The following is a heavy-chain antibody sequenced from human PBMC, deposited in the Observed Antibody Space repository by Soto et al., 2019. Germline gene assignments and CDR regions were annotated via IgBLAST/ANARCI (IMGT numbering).Heavy chain of an antibody. D-gene: IGHD1-26*01. CDR3: AKGFFVGATTSPFES. CDR2: ISYDGKNQ. Sequence: VRLVQSGGGVVQPGRALTLACVASGFTFDNYGMLWVRQAPGQGLDWVAVISYDGKNQYYEGSVKGRFTISRDNSRNTLYLQMNNLRPEDTGVYYCAKGFFVGATTSPFESWGQGTLVAVST. CDR1: GFTFDNYG. V-gene: IGHV3-30*18. J-gene: IGHJ4*02.